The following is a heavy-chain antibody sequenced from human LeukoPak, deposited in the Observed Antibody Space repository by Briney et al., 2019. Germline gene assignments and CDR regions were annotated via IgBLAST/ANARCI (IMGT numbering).Heavy chain of an antibody. Sequence: GGSVRLSCAASGFTFSSYEMNWVRQAPGKGLEWVSYISSSGSTIYYADSVKGRFTISRDNAKNSLYLQMNSLRAEDTAVYYCARDYYDSSGYLKYWYFDLWGRGTLVTVSS. J-gene: IGHJ2*01. CDR3: ARDYYDSSGYLKYWYFDL. V-gene: IGHV3-48*03. CDR1: GFTFSSYE. CDR2: ISSSGSTI. D-gene: IGHD3-22*01.